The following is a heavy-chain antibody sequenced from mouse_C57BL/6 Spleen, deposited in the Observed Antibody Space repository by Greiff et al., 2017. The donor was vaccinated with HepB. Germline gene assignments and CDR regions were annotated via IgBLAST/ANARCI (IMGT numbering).Heavy chain of an antibody. J-gene: IGHJ4*01. D-gene: IGHD1-1*01. V-gene: IGHV5-6*01. Sequence: EVQLVESGGDLVKPGGSLKLSCAASGFTFSSYGMSWVRQTPDKRLEWVATISSGGSYTYYPDSVKGRFTISRDNAKNTLYLQMSSLKSEDTAMYYCARITTVVEGYAMDYWGQGTSVTVSS. CDR1: GFTFSSYG. CDR3: ARITTVVEGYAMDY. CDR2: ISSGGSYT.